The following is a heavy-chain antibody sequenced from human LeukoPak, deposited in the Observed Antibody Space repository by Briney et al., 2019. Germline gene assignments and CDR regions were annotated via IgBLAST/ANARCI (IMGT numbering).Heavy chain of an antibody. CDR3: ARQSGDYSYYYYMDV. CDR1: GYSFTSYW. J-gene: IGHJ6*03. CDR2: IYPGDSDT. V-gene: IGHV5-51*01. Sequence: GESLKISCKGSGYSFTSYWIGWVRQMPGKGLEWMGIIYPGDSDTRNSPSFRGQVTISADKSISTAYLQWSSLKASDTAMYYCARQSGDYSYYYYMDVWGKGTTVTISS. D-gene: IGHD2-21*02.